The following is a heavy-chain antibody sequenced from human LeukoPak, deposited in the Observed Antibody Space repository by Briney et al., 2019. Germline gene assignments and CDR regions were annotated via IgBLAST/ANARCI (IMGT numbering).Heavy chain of an antibody. D-gene: IGHD5-18*01. CDR2: IKQDGSEK. CDR3: ARDLLVDTTMVTRFYYYYYGMDV. V-gene: IGHV3-7*05. CDR1: GFTFSSYW. Sequence: GGSLRLSCAASGFTFSSYWMSWVRQAPGKGLEWVANIKQDGSEKYYVDSVKGRFTISRDNAKNSLYLQMNSLRAEDTAVYYCARDLLVDTTMVTRFYYYYYGMDVWGQGTTVTVSS. J-gene: IGHJ6*02.